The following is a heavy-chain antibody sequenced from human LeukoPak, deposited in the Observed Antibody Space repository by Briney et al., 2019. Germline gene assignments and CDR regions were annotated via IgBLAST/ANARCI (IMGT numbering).Heavy chain of an antibody. J-gene: IGHJ4*02. Sequence: PGGSLRLSCAASGFTFTTYAMSWVRQAPGKGLEWVSAMSGGGDKTYYADSVEGRFTISRDNSKDTVYLQMSGLRGEDTAVYYCAKNRGYSSSWFFDDWGQGTLVTVSS. CDR1: GFTFTTYA. D-gene: IGHD6-13*01. V-gene: IGHV3-23*01. CDR2: MSGGGDKT. CDR3: AKNRGYSSSWFFDD.